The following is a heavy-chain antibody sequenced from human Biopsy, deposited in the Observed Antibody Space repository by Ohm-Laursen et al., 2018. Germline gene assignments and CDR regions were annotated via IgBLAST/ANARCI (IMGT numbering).Heavy chain of an antibody. CDR2: ISVIGSRR. CDR3: AKDQPDLAVVVAAHWCFDL. Sequence: GSLRLSCAASGFTFSNYAMTWVRQAPGKGLEWVSAISVIGSRRIYSDSVKGRFTISRDNSKKTLYLQMNSLRAEDTAIYYCAKDQPDLAVVVAAHWCFDLWGRGTLVTVSS. CDR1: GFTFSNYA. D-gene: IGHD2-15*01. V-gene: IGHV3-23*01. J-gene: IGHJ2*01.